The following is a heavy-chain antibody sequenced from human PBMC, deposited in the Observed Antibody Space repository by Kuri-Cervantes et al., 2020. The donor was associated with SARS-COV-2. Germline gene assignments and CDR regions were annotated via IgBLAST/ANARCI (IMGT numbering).Heavy chain of an antibody. J-gene: IGHJ3*02. CDR1: GGSISSYC. V-gene: IGHV4-4*07. D-gene: IGHD3-22*01. CDR3: ARDSKDKNPTYYYDSSGYYYLSAFDI. CDR2: IYTSGST. Sequence: SETLSLTCTVSGGSISSYCWSWIRQPAGKGLEWIGRIYTSGSTNYNPSLKSRVTMSVDTSKNQFSLKLSSVTAADTAVYYCARDSKDKNPTYYYDSSGYYYLSAFDIWGQGTMVTVSS.